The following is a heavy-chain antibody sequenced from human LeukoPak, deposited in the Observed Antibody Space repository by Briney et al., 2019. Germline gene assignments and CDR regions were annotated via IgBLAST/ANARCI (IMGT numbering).Heavy chain of an antibody. CDR2: IYYSGST. D-gene: IGHD2-15*01. Sequence: SETLSLTCTVSGGSISSSSYYWGWIRQPPGKGLEWIGSIYYSGSTYYNPSLKSRVTISVGTSKNQFSLKLSSVTAADTAVYYCAREGMDIVVVVAAHRPLDYWGQGTLVTVSS. CDR3: AREGMDIVVVVAAHRPLDY. V-gene: IGHV4-39*07. CDR1: GGSISSSSYY. J-gene: IGHJ4*02.